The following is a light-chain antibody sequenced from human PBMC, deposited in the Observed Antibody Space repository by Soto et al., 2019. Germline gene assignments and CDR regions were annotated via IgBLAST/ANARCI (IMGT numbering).Light chain of an antibody. CDR3: QQANNFPPCT. CDR1: EDIRSW. J-gene: IGKJ1*01. V-gene: IGKV1-12*01. CDR2: AAS. Sequence: EIQLTQSPSSLSASVGDSVTITCRASEDIRSWLGWYQQKPGEAPKLLIFAASSLQSGVPSRFSGSGFGTHFTLTITDLQPEDFATYYCQQANNFPPCTFCQGTTV.